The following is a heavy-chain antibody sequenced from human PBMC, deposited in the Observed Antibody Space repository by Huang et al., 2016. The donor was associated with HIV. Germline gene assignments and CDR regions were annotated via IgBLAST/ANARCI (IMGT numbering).Heavy chain of an antibody. CDR3: ASQPGP. CDR2: IKQDGSET. J-gene: IGHJ5*02. V-gene: IGHV3-7*01. CDR1: GFTFSNYW. Sequence: EVQLVESGGGLVLPGGSLRLSCAASGFTFSNYWMSWVRQAPGKGLGWVANIKQDGSETYYVDSVKGGFTITRDNAKNSLYLQMNSLRAEDTAVYYCASQPGPWGQGTLVTVSS.